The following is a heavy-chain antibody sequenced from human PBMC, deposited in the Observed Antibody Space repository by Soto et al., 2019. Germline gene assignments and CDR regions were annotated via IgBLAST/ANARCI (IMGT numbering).Heavy chain of an antibody. Sequence: SETLSLTCTVSGGSISSGDYYWSWIRQPPGKGLEWIGYIYYSGSTYYNPSLKSRVTISVDTSKNQFSLKLSSVTAADTAVYYCARETVTTIYYYGMDVWGQGTTVTVSS. J-gene: IGHJ6*02. CDR2: IYYSGST. D-gene: IGHD4-4*01. CDR3: ARETVTTIYYYGMDV. V-gene: IGHV4-30-4*01. CDR1: GGSISSGDYY.